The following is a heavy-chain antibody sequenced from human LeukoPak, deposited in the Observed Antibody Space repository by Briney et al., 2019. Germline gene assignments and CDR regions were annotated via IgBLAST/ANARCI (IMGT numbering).Heavy chain of an antibody. CDR3: ARGYDRNGYQSRGFDY. CDR1: GGSISSGSFH. CDR2: IYPSGDS. Sequence: PSQTLSLTCTVSGGSISSGSFHWSWIRQTAGKGLEWIGRIYPSGDSQYSPSFRSRATISLDTRNQFSLKLSSVTAADTAVYFCARGYDRNGYQSRGFDYWGQGALVNVSS. V-gene: IGHV4-61*02. J-gene: IGHJ4*02. D-gene: IGHD3-22*01.